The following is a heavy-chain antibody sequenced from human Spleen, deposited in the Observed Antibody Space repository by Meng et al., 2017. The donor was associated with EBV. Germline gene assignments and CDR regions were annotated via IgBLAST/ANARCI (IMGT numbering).Heavy chain of an antibody. Sequence: QLCVQDSGQGLVKPSQTLSLTVSVSGGSISNSNYYWAWIRQPPGKGLGWIGSTDYTGGTTYYNPSLKSRVTISIDTSKNHFSLKFSSLTAADTAVYYCARDSGPTETDFDYWGQGTLVTVSS. D-gene: IGHD1-26*01. J-gene: IGHJ4*02. V-gene: IGHV4-39*02. CDR3: ARDSGPTETDFDY. CDR1: GGSISNSNYY. CDR2: TDYTGGTT.